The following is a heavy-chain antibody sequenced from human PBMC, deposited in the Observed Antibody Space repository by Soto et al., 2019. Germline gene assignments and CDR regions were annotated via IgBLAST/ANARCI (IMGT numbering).Heavy chain of an antibody. CDR3: AKDLVVVAATPKRYYYYGMDV. J-gene: IGHJ6*02. V-gene: IGHV3-30*02. CDR1: GFTFSSYG. Sequence: GGSLRLSCAASGFTFSSYGMHWVRQAPGKGLEWVAVIWYDGSNKYYADSVKGRFTISRDNSKNTLYLQMNSLRAEDTAVYYCAKDLVVVAATPKRYYYYGMDVWGQGTTVTVSS. D-gene: IGHD2-15*01. CDR2: IWYDGSNK.